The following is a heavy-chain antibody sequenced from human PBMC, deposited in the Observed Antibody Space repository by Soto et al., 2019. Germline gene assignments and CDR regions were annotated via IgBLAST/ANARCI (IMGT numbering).Heavy chain of an antibody. CDR1: SGSISSSNW. V-gene: IGHV4-4*02. J-gene: IGHJ5*02. CDR3: ARVSGPFDP. Sequence: QVQLQESGPGLVKPSGTLSLTCAVSSGSISSSNWWSWVRQPPGKGLEWIGEIYHSGSTNYNPSLKGGVAISVDKAKDQFALKLSSVAAADTAVYYWARVSGPFDPWGQGTLVTVSS. D-gene: IGHD3-10*01. CDR2: IYHSGST.